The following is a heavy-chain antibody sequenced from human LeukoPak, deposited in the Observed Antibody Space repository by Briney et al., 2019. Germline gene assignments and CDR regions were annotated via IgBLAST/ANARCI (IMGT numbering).Heavy chain of an antibody. D-gene: IGHD3-3*01. CDR3: ARATIFGVDPFDDAFDI. CDR1: GFTFSSYA. V-gene: IGHV3-30*03. CDR2: ISSDGSNK. Sequence: GGSLRLSCAASGFTFSSYAMHWVRQAPGKGLEWVALISSDGSNKYYTDSVKGRFTISRDNAKKSLYLQMNSLRSDDTAVYYCARATIFGVDPFDDAFDIWDQGTMVTVSS. J-gene: IGHJ3*02.